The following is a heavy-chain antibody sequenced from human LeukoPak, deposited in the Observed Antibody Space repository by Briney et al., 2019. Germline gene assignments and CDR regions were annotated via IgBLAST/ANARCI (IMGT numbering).Heavy chain of an antibody. Sequence: GGSLRLSCAASGFTVSSSYMSWVRQTPGKGLEWVSVLYRDGSTYYADSVKGRFTISRDNSKNTLYLQMNSLRAEDTAVYYCARGWGHYYDSSGYPLDYWGQGTLVTVSS. V-gene: IGHV3-53*05. D-gene: IGHD3-22*01. CDR1: GFTVSSSY. J-gene: IGHJ4*02. CDR3: ARGWGHYYDSSGYPLDY. CDR2: LYRDGST.